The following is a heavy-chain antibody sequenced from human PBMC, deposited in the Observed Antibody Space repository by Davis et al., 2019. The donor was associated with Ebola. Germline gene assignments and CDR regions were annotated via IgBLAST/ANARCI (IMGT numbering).Heavy chain of an antibody. J-gene: IGHJ5*02. D-gene: IGHD6-13*01. V-gene: IGHV5-51*01. CDR2: IYPGDSDT. CDR3: ARREGYNNWFDP. CDR1: GYSFTSYW. Sequence: GGSLRPSCKGPGYSFTSYWIGWVRQMPGKGLEWMGIIYPGDSDTRYSPSFQGQVTISADKSISTAYLQWSSLKASDTAMYYCARREGYNNWFDPWGQGTLVTVSS.